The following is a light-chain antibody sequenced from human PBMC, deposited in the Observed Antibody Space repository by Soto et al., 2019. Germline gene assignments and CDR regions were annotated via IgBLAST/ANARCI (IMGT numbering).Light chain of an antibody. V-gene: IGKV3-20*01. CDR3: QHYNSYSEA. CDR1: QSVSNNY. CDR2: GAS. Sequence: EILFTQSRGTLSLSPGERATLSCRASQSVSNNYLAWYQQKPGQAPRLLIYGASNRATGIPDRFSGSGSGTEFTLTISSLQPDDFATYYCQHYNSYSEAFGQGTKVDIK. J-gene: IGKJ1*01.